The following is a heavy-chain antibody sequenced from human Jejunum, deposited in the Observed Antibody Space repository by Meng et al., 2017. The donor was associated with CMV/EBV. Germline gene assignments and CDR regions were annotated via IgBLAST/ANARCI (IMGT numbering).Heavy chain of an antibody. D-gene: IGHD2-21*01. V-gene: IGHV1-18*01. Sequence: YTFTSYGISWVRQAPGQGLEWMGWISAYNGNTNYAQKLQGRVTMTTDTSTSTAYMELRSLRSDDTAVYYCARGGGVVVIAPDAFDIWGQGTMVTVSS. CDR2: ISAYNGNT. CDR1: YTFTSYG. CDR3: ARGGGVVVIAPDAFDI. J-gene: IGHJ3*02.